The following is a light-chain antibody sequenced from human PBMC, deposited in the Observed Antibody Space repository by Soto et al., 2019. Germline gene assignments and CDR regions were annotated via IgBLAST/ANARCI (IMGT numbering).Light chain of an antibody. J-gene: IGKJ1*01. CDR2: AAS. Sequence: AIQMTQSPSSLSASVGDRVTITFRASQGIRYDLCWYQQKPGKAPKLLIYAASRLQSGVPSRFSGSGSGTDFTLTISSLQSEDFAVYYCQQYHYWWTFGQGTKVDIK. CDR1: QGIRYD. V-gene: IGKV1-6*01. CDR3: QQYHYWWT.